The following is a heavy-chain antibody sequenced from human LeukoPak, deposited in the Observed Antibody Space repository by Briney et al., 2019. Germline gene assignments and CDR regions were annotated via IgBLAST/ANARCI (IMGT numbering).Heavy chain of an antibody. V-gene: IGHV3-30-3*01. Sequence: GGSLRLSCAASGFTFSSYAMHWVRQAPGKGLEWVAVISYDGSNKYYADSVKGRFTISRDNSKNTLYLQMNSLSAEDTAVYYCARDSPGYGGTVFDYWGQGTLVTVSS. CDR3: ARDSPGYGGTVFDY. CDR1: GFTFSSYA. CDR2: ISYDGSNK. D-gene: IGHD5-12*01. J-gene: IGHJ4*02.